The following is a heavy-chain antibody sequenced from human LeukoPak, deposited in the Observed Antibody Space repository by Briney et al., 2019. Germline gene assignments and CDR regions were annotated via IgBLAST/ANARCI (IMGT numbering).Heavy chain of an antibody. Sequence: PGGSLRLSCAASGFTFSSYAMSWVRQAPGKGLEWVSGILDSGYSTYYANSVKGRFTISRDNPNNTLYLQMNSLRAEDTAVYYCAKLGGHPLHNYYVGVWGKGTTVAVSS. CDR3: AKLGGHPLHNYYVGV. D-gene: IGHD3-16*01. CDR2: ILDSGYST. CDR1: GFTFSSYA. J-gene: IGHJ6*03. V-gene: IGHV3-23*01.